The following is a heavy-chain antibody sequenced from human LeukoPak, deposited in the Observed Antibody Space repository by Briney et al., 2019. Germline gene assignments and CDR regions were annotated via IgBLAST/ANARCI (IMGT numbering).Heavy chain of an antibody. CDR1: GFTFSTYA. CDR3: ARGRPTGSSRRFIVQ. Sequence: GGSLRLSCAASGFTFSTYAMTWVRQAPGKGLEWVSSMSSGGTYIYYADSVRGRFTISRDNAKDSLFLLMNSLRVEDTAVYYCARGRPTGSSRRFIVQWGQGTLASVSS. J-gene: IGHJ4*02. D-gene: IGHD1-26*01. CDR2: MSSGGTYI. V-gene: IGHV3-21*06.